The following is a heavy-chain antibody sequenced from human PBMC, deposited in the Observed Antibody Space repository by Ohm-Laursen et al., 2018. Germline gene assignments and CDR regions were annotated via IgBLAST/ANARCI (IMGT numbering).Heavy chain of an antibody. CDR3: ARRDITKAFNI. Sequence: SDTLSLTCTVSGGSISSYYWSWIRQPAGKGLEWIGRIYTSGSTNYNPSLKSRVTMSVDTSKNQFSLRLSSVTAADTAVYFCARRDITKAFNIWGQGTLVTVSS. CDR1: GGSISSYY. CDR2: IYTSGST. D-gene: IGHD2-21*02. J-gene: IGHJ3*02. V-gene: IGHV4-4*07.